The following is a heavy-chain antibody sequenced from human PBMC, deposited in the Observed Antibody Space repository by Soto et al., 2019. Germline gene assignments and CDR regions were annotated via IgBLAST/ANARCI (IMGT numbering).Heavy chain of an antibody. J-gene: IGHJ5*02. CDR2: IYYSGST. CDR1: GGSISSGGYY. Sequence: QVQLQESGPGLVKPSQTLSLTCTVSGGSISSGGYYWSWIRQHPGKGLEWIGYIYYSGSTYYNPSLKSRVTISVDTSKNQFSLKLSSVTAADTAVYYCARDRSSAHVGDFWIEHNWFDPRGQGTLVTVSS. CDR3: ARDRSSAHVGDFWIEHNWFDP. D-gene: IGHD3-3*01. V-gene: IGHV4-31*03.